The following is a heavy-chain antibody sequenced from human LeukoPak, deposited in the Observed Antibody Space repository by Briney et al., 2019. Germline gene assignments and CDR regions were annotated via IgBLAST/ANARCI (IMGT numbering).Heavy chain of an antibody. Sequence: PGGSLRLSCAASGFTFSSYSMNWVRQAPGKGLEWVSSISSSSSYTYYADSVKGRFTISRDNAKNSLYLQMNSLRAEDTAVYYCARDSMSSPVYWGQGTLVTVSS. CDR1: GFTFSSYS. CDR3: ARDSMSSPVY. CDR2: ISSSSSYT. J-gene: IGHJ4*02. D-gene: IGHD1-26*01. V-gene: IGHV3-21*01.